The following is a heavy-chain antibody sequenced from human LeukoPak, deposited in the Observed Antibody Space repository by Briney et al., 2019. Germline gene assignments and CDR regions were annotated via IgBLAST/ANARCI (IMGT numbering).Heavy chain of an antibody. CDR3: ARDLGGSYYFNY. Sequence: PGGSLRLSCAASGFTFSSYWMSWVRQAPGQGLEWMGWISAYNGNTNYAQKLQGRVTMTTDTSTSTAYMELRSLRSDDTAVYYCARDLGGSYYFNYWGQGTLVTVSS. CDR2: ISAYNGNT. V-gene: IGHV1-18*01. D-gene: IGHD1-26*01. J-gene: IGHJ4*02. CDR1: GFTFSSYW.